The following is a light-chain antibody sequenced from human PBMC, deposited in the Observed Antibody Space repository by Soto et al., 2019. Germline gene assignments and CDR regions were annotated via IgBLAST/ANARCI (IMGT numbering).Light chain of an antibody. CDR3: QQYYSYPWT. V-gene: IGKV1-8*01. CDR2: AAS. Sequence: AIRMTQSPSSLSASTGDRVTITCRASQGISSYLAWYQQKPGKAPKLLIYAASTLQSGVPSRFSGVGSGTDFTLTISCLQSEDFATYYCQQYYSYPWTLGQGTKVEIK. J-gene: IGKJ1*01. CDR1: QGISSY.